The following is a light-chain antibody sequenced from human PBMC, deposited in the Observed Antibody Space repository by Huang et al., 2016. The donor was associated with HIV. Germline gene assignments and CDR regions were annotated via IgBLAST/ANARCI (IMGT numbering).Light chain of an antibody. Sequence: ELVSTQSPATLSLSPGERATLSCRASKSVRSYLAWYQQKPGQAPRLLIYADSNRATGIPARFSGSGSGTDFTLTISNLQSEDFAVYYCQQRSAWPLTFGGGTKVEI. CDR3: QQRSAWPLT. CDR1: KSVRSY. J-gene: IGKJ4*01. V-gene: IGKV3-11*01. CDR2: ADS.